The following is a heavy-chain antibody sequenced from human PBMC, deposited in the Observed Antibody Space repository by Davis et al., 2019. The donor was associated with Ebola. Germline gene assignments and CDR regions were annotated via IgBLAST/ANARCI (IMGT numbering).Heavy chain of an antibody. CDR3: ARVGGSTTLTAPSIDV. CDR1: GFTFSGSA. CDR2: IRSKANSYAT. D-gene: IGHD2/OR15-2a*01. J-gene: IGHJ6*02. V-gene: IGHV3-73*01. Sequence: GGSLRLSCAASGFTFSGSAMHWVRQASGKGLEWVGRIRSKANSYATAYAASVKGRFTISRDDSKNTAYLQMNSLKTEDTAVYYCARVGGSTTLTAPSIDVWGQGTTVTVSS.